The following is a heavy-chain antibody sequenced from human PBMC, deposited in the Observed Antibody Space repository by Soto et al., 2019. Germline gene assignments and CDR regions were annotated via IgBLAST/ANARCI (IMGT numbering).Heavy chain of an antibody. CDR3: AREGIATAGLDY. J-gene: IGHJ4*02. CDR1: GGSISNYY. Sequence: PSETLSLTCTGSGGSISNYYWSWIRQPPGKGLEWIGYIYYSGSTNYNPSLKSRVTISVDTSKNQFSLKLSSVTAADTAVYYCAREGIATAGLDYWGQGTLVTVSS. D-gene: IGHD6-13*01. CDR2: IYYSGST. V-gene: IGHV4-59*01.